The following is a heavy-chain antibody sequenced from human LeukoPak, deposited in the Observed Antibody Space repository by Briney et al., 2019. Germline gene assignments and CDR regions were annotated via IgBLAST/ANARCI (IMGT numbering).Heavy chain of an antibody. V-gene: IGHV3-7*01. D-gene: IGHD5-18*01. Sequence: GGSLRLSCAASGFTFSSYSMNWVRQAPGKGLEWVALINPDGSRKNYVDAVKGRFSVSRDNAENSLYLQMNSLRVEDTAVYYCARDPGYGALDYWGQGTLVTVSS. CDR2: INPDGSRK. CDR1: GFTFSSYS. CDR3: ARDPGYGALDY. J-gene: IGHJ4*02.